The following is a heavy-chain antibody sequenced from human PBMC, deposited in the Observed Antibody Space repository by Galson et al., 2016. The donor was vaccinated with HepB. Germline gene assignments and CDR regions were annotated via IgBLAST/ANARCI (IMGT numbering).Heavy chain of an antibody. CDR1: GFTFTNYW. CDR3: ARANGNYSPGIFDV. D-gene: IGHD1-7*01. V-gene: IGHV3-74*01. CDR2: IHSDGRSI. Sequence: SLRLSCAASGFTFTNYWMHWVRQAPGKGLVWVSRIHSDGRSINYADSVKGRFTISRDNTKNTLYLQMNSLRAEDTAVYYCARANGNYSPGIFDVWGQGTMLTVSS. J-gene: IGHJ3*01.